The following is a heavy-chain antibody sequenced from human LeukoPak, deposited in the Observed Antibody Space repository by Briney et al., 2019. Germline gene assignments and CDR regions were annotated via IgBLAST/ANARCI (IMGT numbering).Heavy chain of an antibody. CDR3: ARERAAAATDWFDT. J-gene: IGHJ5*02. D-gene: IGHD6-13*01. CDR2: ISSSSSYI. V-gene: IGHV3-21*01. Sequence: PGGSLRLSCAASGFTFTSYSMNWVPRSPGKGLGGVSSISSSSSYIYYADPVKGRSTISTDNAKNSLYLQMNSQRAEDTAVYYCARERAAAATDWFDTWGQGTLVTVSS. CDR1: GFTFTSYS.